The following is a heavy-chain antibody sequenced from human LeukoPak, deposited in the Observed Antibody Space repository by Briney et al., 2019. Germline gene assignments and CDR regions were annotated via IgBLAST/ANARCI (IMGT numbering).Heavy chain of an antibody. CDR1: GGSISSYY. CDR3: AAYGEPPFDY. J-gene: IGHJ4*02. V-gene: IGHV4-4*07. D-gene: IGHD4-17*01. CDR2: IDTSGNT. Sequence: SETLSLTCTVSGGSISSYYWSWTRQPAGKGLEWIGRIDTSGNTNYNPSLKSRVTMSVDTSKNQFSLKLTSVTAADTAVYYCAAYGEPPFDYWGQGTLVTVSS.